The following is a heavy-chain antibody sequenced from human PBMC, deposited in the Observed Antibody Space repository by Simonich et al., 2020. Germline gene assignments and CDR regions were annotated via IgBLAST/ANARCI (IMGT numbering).Heavy chain of an antibody. V-gene: IGHV3-30*07. CDR3: ARELSKNGEAAAGYYFDY. CDR2: ISYNESNK. CDR1: GFTFSSFA. D-gene: IGHD6-13*01. Sequence: QVQLVESGGGVVQPGRYLRLSCAASGFTFSSFAMHWDRQAQGKGQEWVTVISYNESNKYYADSVKGRFTISRDNSKNTLYLQRNSLRAEDTAVYYCARELSKNGEAAAGYYFDYWGQGTLVTVSS. J-gene: IGHJ4*02.